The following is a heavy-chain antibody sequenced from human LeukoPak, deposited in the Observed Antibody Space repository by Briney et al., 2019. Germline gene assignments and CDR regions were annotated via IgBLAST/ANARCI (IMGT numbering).Heavy chain of an antibody. CDR1: GGSISSSSYY. V-gene: IGHV4-39*01. Sequence: SETLSLTCTVSGGSISSSSYYWGWIRQPPGKGLEWIGSIYYSGSTYYNPSLKSRVTISVDTSKNQFSLKLSSVTAADTAVYYCARLVFPCSSGWYVFDYWGQGTLVTVSS. CDR3: ARLVFPCSSGWYVFDY. D-gene: IGHD6-19*01. J-gene: IGHJ4*02. CDR2: IYYSGST.